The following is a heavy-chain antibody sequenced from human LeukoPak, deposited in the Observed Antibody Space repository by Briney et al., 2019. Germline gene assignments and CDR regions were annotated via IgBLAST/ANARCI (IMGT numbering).Heavy chain of an antibody. J-gene: IGHJ3*02. CDR2: IGSGGGST. Sequence: GGSLRLSCSASGFTFITYAMHWVRQAPGKGLKYVSGIGSGGGSTYYADSVKGRFTISRDNSKNTLYLQMSSLRVEDTAVYYCVKVDNYGGGAFDIWGQGTMVTVSS. V-gene: IGHV3-64D*06. CDR3: VKVDNYGGGAFDI. D-gene: IGHD2-2*03. CDR1: GFTFITYA.